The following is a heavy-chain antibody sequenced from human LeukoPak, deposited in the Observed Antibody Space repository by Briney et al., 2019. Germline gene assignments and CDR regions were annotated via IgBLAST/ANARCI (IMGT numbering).Heavy chain of an antibody. V-gene: IGHV4-59*01. J-gene: IGHJ4*02. CDR3: VRLSNYGIYYFDY. CDR1: GGSISDYY. D-gene: IGHD3-10*01. CDR2: IYYSGST. Sequence: NASETLSLTCTVSGGSISDYYWSWIRQPPGKGLEWIGYIYYSGSTNYNPSLKNRVTISVDTSKNQFSLKLSSVTAADTAVYYCVRLSNYGIYYFDYWGQGTLVTVSS.